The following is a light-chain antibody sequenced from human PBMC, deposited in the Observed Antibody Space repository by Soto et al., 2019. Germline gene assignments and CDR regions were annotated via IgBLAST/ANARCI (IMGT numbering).Light chain of an antibody. CDR1: QSVSSY. V-gene: IGKV3-11*01. CDR3: QQRSNWPPT. J-gene: IGKJ1*01. Sequence: DIVLTQSPATLSLSPGERATLSCRASQSVSSYLAWYQQKPGQAPRLLIYDASNRATGISARFSGSGSGTDFTLTISSLEPEDFAVYYCQQRSNWPPTFGQGTKVEIK. CDR2: DAS.